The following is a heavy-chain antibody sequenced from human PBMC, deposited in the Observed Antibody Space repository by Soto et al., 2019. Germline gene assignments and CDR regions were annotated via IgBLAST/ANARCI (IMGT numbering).Heavy chain of an antibody. CDR2: IYYSGNN. D-gene: IGHD2-21*01. Sequence: QVQLQESGPGLVKPSQTLSLTCTVSGCSIISSDGYHWSWIRQHPGKGLAWIGYIYYSGNNYYNPSPKERVNQSVAPSKNQFPLKLSSVTAAGTGVSYFDKLHCGHRPFDYLGQGILVTVSS. V-gene: IGHV4-31*03. J-gene: IGHJ4*02. CDR3: DKLHCGHRPFDY. CDR1: GCSIISSDGYH.